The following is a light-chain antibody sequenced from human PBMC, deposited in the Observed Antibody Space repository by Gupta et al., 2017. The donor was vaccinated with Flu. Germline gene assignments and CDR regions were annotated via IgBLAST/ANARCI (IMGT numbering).Light chain of an antibody. Sequence: DIQLTQSPSSVSASVGDRVTITCRASQDINRWLVWYQQKPGKVPKLLIVASSTLQSGVSSRFSGSGFGTDFTLTISSLQPEDFATYGCLQTANFPNTFGHGTRMENK. V-gene: IGKV1-12*01. CDR1: QDINRW. CDR3: LQTANFPNT. J-gene: IGKJ5*01. CDR2: ASS.